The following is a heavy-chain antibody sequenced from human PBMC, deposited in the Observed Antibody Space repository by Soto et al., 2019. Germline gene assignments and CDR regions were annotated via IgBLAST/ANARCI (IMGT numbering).Heavy chain of an antibody. CDR3: ARCPHRRIAARHSYWYFDL. CDR1: GYSFTSYW. D-gene: IGHD6-6*01. CDR2: IYPGDSDT. V-gene: IGHV5-51*01. J-gene: IGHJ2*01. Sequence: GESLKISCKGSGYSFTSYWIGWVRQMPGKGLEWIGIIYPGDSDTRYSPSFQGQVTISADKSISTAYLQWSSLKASDTAMYYCARCPHRRIAARHSYWYFDLWGRGTLVTVSS.